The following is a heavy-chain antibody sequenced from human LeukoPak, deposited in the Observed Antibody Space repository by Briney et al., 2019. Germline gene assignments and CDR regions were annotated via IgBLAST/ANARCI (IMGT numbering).Heavy chain of an antibody. V-gene: IGHV4-4*07. CDR2: IYTSGST. CDR1: GGSISSYY. J-gene: IGHJ4*02. D-gene: IGHD2-8*01. Sequence: SETLSLTCAVSGGSISSYYWSWIRQPAGKGLEWIGRIYTSGSTNYNPSLKSRVTMSVDTSKNQFSLKLSSVTAADTAVYYCARDAYCTNGVCYTGYWGQGTLVTVSS. CDR3: ARDAYCTNGVCYTGY.